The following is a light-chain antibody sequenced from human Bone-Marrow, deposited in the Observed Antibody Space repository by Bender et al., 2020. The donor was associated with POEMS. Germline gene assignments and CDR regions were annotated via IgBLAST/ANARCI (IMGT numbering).Light chain of an antibody. CDR1: DNDVGAYDL. CDR3: CSYVSSSTSFYV. J-gene: IGLJ1*01. Sequence: QSTLTQPASVSGSPGQSITISCTGTDNDVGAYDLVSWYQQHPGKAPKLIISEVSKWPSGVSNRFSGSKSGKTASLTISGLQAEDEADYYCCSYVSSSTSFYVFGTGTKVTVL. V-gene: IGLV2-23*02. CDR2: EVS.